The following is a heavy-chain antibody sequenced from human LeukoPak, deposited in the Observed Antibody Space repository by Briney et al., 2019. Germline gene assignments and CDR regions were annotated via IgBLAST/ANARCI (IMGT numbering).Heavy chain of an antibody. J-gene: IGHJ6*02. D-gene: IGHD3-10*01. CDR1: GGSFSGYY. CDR2: INHSGST. CDR3: ARVGGSGSYYQGYYYYYGMDV. V-gene: IGHV4-34*01. Sequence: SETLSLTCAVYGGSFSGYYWSWIRQPPGKGLEWIGEINHSGSTNYNPSLKSRVTISVDTSKSQFSLKLSSVTAADTAVYYCARVGGSGSYYQGYYYYYGMDVWGQGTTVTVSS.